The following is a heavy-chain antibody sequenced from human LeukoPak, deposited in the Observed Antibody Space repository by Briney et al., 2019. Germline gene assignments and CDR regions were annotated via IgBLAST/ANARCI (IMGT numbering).Heavy chain of an antibody. Sequence: SETLSLTCTVSGYSISSGYYWSWIRQPPGKGLEWIGYIYYSGSTNYNPSLKSRVTISVDTSKNQFSLKLSSVTAADTAVYYCAREPVYYDILTGYYRSAFDIWGQGTMVTVSS. CDR3: AREPVYYDILTGYYRSAFDI. CDR2: IYYSGST. J-gene: IGHJ3*02. CDR1: GYSISSGYY. D-gene: IGHD3-9*01. V-gene: IGHV4-61*01.